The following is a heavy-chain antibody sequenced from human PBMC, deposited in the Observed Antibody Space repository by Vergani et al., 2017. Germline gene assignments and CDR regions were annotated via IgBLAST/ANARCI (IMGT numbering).Heavy chain of an antibody. CDR3: ARMKMTTVTTEEIRYYYYYMDV. Sequence: QVQLVETGGGVVQPGGSLRLYCATSGFSFNTYGAHWVRQAPGKGLEWVAFIGYDGRIKYNVDSVKGRFTISRDTSKKTLSLQMRSLRADDTAVYYCARMKMTTVTTEEIRYYYYYMDVWDKGTTVTVSS. J-gene: IGHJ6*03. D-gene: IGHD4-17*01. V-gene: IGHV3-30*02. CDR1: GFSFNTYG. CDR2: IGYDGRIK.